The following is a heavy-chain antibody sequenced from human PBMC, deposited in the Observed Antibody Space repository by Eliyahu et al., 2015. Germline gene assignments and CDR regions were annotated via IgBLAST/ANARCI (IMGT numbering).Heavy chain of an antibody. CDR2: ISSSSIYI. CDR3: ARMYGSGTLYHNGMDV. CDR1: GFALXXYS. D-gene: IGHD3-10*01. V-gene: IGHV3-21*06. Sequence: VRLVESGGGLVKPGGSLRLSCVXSGFALXXYSIHWVRQAPGKGLEWVSSISSSSIYIYQIDSVKGRFTISRDNAKNSVDLQMNSLRVEDTALYYCARMYGSGTLYHNGMDVWGQGTTVTVSS. J-gene: IGHJ6*02.